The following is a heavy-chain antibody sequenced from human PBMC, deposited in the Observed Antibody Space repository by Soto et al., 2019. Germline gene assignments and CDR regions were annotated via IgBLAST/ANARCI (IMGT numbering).Heavy chain of an antibody. J-gene: IGHJ4*02. CDR2: ISGSGGST. D-gene: IGHD2-21*02. V-gene: IGHV3-23*01. CDR1: GFTFSIYA. CDR3: ARGVTGRFDY. Sequence: PGGSLRLSCAGSGFTFSIYAMTWVRQAPGKGLEWVSAISGSGGSTYSADSVKGRFTISRDNSKNTLYLQLNSLRADDTAAYYCARGVTGRFDYWGQGT.